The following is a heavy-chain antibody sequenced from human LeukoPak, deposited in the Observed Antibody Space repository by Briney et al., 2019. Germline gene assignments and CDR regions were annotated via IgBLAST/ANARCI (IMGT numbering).Heavy chain of an antibody. V-gene: IGHV4-59*01. CDR1: GGSISSNY. Sequence: SETLSLTCTVSGGSISSNYWSWIRQPPGKGLDCIGYIYYSGSTNYNPSLKSRVTISVDTSKNQFSLKLSSVTAADTAVYYCAGASLIGYSGYEFYFDYWGQGTLVTVSS. CDR3: AGASLIGYSGYEFYFDY. J-gene: IGHJ4*02. D-gene: IGHD5-12*01. CDR2: IYYSGST.